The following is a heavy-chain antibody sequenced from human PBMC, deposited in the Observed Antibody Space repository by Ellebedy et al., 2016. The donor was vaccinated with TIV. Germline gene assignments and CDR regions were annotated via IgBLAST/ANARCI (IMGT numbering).Heavy chain of an antibody. D-gene: IGHD1-26*01. CDR3: AKGAWWELHRRVYFDH. V-gene: IGHV3-64D*06. Sequence: PGGSLRLSCSGSGFTFSDYSMHGVRQAPGRGLEFVSGTNANEGSTHYADSVKGRFVISRDNSKNTLSLKMSGLRGEDTAVYYCAKGAWWELHRRVYFDHWGQGTLVTVSS. CDR2: TNANEGST. CDR1: GFTFSDYS. J-gene: IGHJ4*02.